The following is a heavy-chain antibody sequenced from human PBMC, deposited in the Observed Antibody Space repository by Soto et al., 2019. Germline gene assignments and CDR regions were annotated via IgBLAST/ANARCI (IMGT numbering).Heavy chain of an antibody. D-gene: IGHD6-13*01. CDR1: GGSISGYS. CDR2: IHYTGST. Sequence: PSETLSLTCTVSGGSISGYSWSWFRQPPGKGLEWIGYIHYTGSTKYNPSLKSRVTLSVDTSKNQFSLKLASVTAADTAVYYRAKDSTSWCYWGQGTLVTVSS. CDR3: AKDSTSWCY. V-gene: IGHV4-59*01. J-gene: IGHJ4*02.